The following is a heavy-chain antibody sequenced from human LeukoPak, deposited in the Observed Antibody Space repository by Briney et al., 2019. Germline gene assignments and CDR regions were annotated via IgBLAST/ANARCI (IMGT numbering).Heavy chain of an antibody. V-gene: IGHV4-59*12. CDR1: GDSINSEY. CDR3: ARLYCSSTSCLFDY. CDR2: IYYSGST. Sequence: SETLSLTCTVSGDSINSEYWNWIRQPPGKGLEWIGFIYYSGSTNYNPSLKSRVTISVDRSKNQFSLKLTSVTAADSAVYYCARLYCSSTSCLFDYWGQGTLVTVSS. J-gene: IGHJ4*02. D-gene: IGHD2-2*01.